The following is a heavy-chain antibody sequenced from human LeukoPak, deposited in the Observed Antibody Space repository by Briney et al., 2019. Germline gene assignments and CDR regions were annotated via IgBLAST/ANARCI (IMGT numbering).Heavy chain of an antibody. J-gene: IGHJ4*02. D-gene: IGHD4-17*01. CDR3: ARDPNKAYGDQFDY. Sequence: PGGSLRLSCAASGFTFDDYGMRWVRQAPGKGLEWVSGINWNGGSTGYADSVKGRFTISRDNAKNSLYLQMNSLRAEDTALYYCARDPNKAYGDQFDYWGQGTLVTVSS. CDR2: INWNGGST. CDR1: GFTFDDYG. V-gene: IGHV3-20*04.